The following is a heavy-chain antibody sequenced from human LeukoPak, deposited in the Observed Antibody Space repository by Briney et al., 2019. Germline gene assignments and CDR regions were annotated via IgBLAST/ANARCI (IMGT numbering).Heavy chain of an antibody. D-gene: IGHD3-22*01. CDR2: ISSSGIYI. V-gene: IGHV3-21*01. J-gene: IGHJ4*02. Sequence: GGTLRLSCAASGPTFSSYSMNWVRQAPGKGLEWVSSISSSGIYIYYADSVKGRFTISRDNAKNSLYLQMNSLRAEDTAVYYCARGSGYYVIDYFDYWGQGALVTVSS. CDR3: ARGSGYYVIDYFDY. CDR1: GPTFSSYS.